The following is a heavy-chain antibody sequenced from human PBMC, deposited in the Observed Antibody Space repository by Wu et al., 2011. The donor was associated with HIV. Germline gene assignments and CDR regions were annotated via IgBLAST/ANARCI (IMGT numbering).Heavy chain of an antibody. D-gene: IGHD3-22*01. J-gene: IGHJ4*02. Sequence: QVQLVQSGAEVKKPGASVKVSCKASGYTFTSYYMHWVRQAPGQGLEWMGWISSYNGNTNYAQKFHHGVTMTTDTSTSTAYMELRSLRSDDTAVYYCAREGGFYRSDYWGRGTLVTVSS. CDR1: GYTFTSYY. V-gene: IGHV1-18*04. CDR2: ISSYNGNT. CDR3: AREGGFYRSDY.